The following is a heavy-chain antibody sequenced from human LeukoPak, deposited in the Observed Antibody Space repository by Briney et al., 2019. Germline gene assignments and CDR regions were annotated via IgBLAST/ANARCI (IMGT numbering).Heavy chain of an antibody. V-gene: IGHV1-2*02. J-gene: IGHJ4*02. D-gene: IGHD5-12*01. CDR3: ARVGGGYSGYALKSFDY. Sequence: ASVKVSCKASGYTFTGYYMHWVRQAPGQGLEWMGWINPNSGGTNYAQKFQGRVTMTRDTSISTAYVELSRLRSDDTAVYYCARVGGGYSGYALKSFDYWGQGTLVTVSS. CDR2: INPNSGGT. CDR1: GYTFTGYY.